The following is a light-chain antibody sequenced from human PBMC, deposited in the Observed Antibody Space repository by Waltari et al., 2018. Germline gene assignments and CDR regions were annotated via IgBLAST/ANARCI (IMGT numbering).Light chain of an antibody. V-gene: IGKV3-15*01. CDR1: QSVSSN. J-gene: IGKJ3*01. CDR2: GAS. Sequence: EIVMTQSPANLSVSPGERATLSCRASQSVSSNLAWYQQKPGQAPRLLIYGASTRATGIPARFSGSGSGTEFTLTISSMQSEDFAVYYCQQYNNWPPLFTFGPGTKVDIK. CDR3: QQYNNWPPLFT.